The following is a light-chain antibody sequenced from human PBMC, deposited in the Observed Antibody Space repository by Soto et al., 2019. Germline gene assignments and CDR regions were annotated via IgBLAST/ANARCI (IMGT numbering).Light chain of an antibody. CDR2: EAS. CDR1: QDINIY. CDR3: QQYENLPS. V-gene: IGKV1-33*01. Sequence: DIQMTQSPSSLSASVGDRVTITCQASQDINIYLNWYQQKPGKAPKLLIYEASNLQTGVPTRFSGRESGTDFTFTISSLQPEDMGTYYCQQYENLPSFGQGTKLEIK. J-gene: IGKJ2*01.